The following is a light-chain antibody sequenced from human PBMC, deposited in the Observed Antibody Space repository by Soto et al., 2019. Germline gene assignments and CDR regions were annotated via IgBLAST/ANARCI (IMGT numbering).Light chain of an antibody. J-gene: IGLJ2*01. CDR1: SSDVGGYNY. V-gene: IGLV2-14*01. CDR2: AVS. CDR3: SSYTSSSPLL. Sequence: QSALTQPASVSGSPGQSITISCTGTSSDVGGYNYVSWYQQHPGKAPKLMIYAVSNRPSGVSNRFSGSKSGNTASLTISGLQAEDGAVFNCSSYTSSSPLLFGGGPKLTV.